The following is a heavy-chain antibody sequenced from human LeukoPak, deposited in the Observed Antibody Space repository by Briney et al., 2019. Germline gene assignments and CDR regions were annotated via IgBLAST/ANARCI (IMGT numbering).Heavy chain of an antibody. CDR2: ISSSGSTI. V-gene: IGHV3-48*03. J-gene: IGHJ6*04. CDR3: ARGHIGMDV. D-gene: IGHD5-12*01. Sequence: GGSLRLSCAASGFTFSSYEMNWVRQAPGKGLEWVSYISSSGSTIYYADSVKGRFTISRDNAKNSLDLQMNRLRAEDTAVYYCARGHIGMDVWGKGTTVTVSS. CDR1: GFTFSSYE.